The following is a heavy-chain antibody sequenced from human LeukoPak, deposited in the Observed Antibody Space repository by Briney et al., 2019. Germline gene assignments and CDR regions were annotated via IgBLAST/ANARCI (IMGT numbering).Heavy chain of an antibody. J-gene: IGHJ5*02. CDR3: ARDYFWAVTTGGWFDP. D-gene: IGHD4-17*01. Sequence: SETLSLTCAVYGGSFSGYYWSWIRQPPGKGLEWIGEINHSGSTNYNPSLKSRVTISVDTSKNQFSLKLSSVTAADTAVYYCARDYFWAVTTGGWFDPWGQGTLVTVSS. V-gene: IGHV4-34*01. CDR1: GGSFSGYY. CDR2: INHSGST.